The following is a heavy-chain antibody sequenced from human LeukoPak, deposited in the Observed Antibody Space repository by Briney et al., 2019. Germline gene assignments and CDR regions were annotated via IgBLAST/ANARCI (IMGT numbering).Heavy chain of an antibody. CDR2: LSYAGIDN. D-gene: IGHD3-22*01. CDR1: GFTFNSYA. V-gene: IGHV3-30*04. CDR3: ARVPYHVSSAYLPYDY. Sequence: GGSLRLSCGASGFTFNSYAVSWVRQAPGKGLEWVAVLSYAGIDNYADSVKGRFTISRDNSKNTLYLQMTSLRPEDTAVYYCARVPYHVSSAYLPYDYWGQGTLVTVFS. J-gene: IGHJ4*02.